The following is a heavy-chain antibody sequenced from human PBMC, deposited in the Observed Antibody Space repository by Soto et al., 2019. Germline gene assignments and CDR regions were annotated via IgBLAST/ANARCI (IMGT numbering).Heavy chain of an antibody. CDR2: IYYSGST. CDR1: GGSISSYY. D-gene: IGHD5-18*01. CDR3: ARQGGDTAIWRGSYYYYMDV. J-gene: IGHJ6*03. V-gene: IGHV4-59*08. Sequence: SETLSLTCTVSGGSISSYYWTWIRQPPGKGLEWIGYIYYSGSTNYNPSLKSRVTISVATSKTQFSLKLSSVTAADTAVYYCARQGGDTAIWRGSYYYYMDVWGKGTTVTVSS.